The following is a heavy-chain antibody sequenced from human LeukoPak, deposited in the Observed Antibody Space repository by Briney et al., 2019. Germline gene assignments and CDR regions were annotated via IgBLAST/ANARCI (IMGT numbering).Heavy chain of an antibody. Sequence: ASVKVSCKASGYTFTGYYVHWVRQAPGQGLEWMGWINPNSGGTNYAQNFQGRVTMTRDTSISTAYMELSRLRSDDTAVYYCARAAGMREHEPYYDFWSGYYHNWFDPWGQGTLVTVSS. J-gene: IGHJ5*02. D-gene: IGHD3-3*01. CDR3: ARAAGMREHEPYYDFWSGYYHNWFDP. CDR1: GYTFTGYY. CDR2: INPNSGGT. V-gene: IGHV1-2*02.